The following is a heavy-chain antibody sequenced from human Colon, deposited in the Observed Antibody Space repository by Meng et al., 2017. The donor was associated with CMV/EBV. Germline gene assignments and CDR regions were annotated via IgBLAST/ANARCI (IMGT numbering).Heavy chain of an antibody. Sequence: SVKVSCKASGYTFTSYGISWVRQAPGQGLEWMGGIIPMFGMANHAQKFQGRVTITADRSTGTAHMQLSSLGSEDTAVYYCARGREWNYGGEAQFYYSGMDVWGQGTTVTVSS. CDR3: ARGREWNYGGEAQFYYSGMDV. V-gene: IGHV1-69*10. CDR2: IIPMFGMA. CDR1: GYTFTSYG. D-gene: IGHD1-7*01. J-gene: IGHJ6*02.